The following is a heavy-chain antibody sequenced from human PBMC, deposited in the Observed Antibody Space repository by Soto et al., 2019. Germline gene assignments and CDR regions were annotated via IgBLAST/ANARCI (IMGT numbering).Heavy chain of an antibody. D-gene: IGHD1-1*01. J-gene: IGHJ2*01. CDR2: IIPIFGTV. Sequence: QVQLVQSGAEVKKPGSSVKVSCKASGGTFSNYPISWVRQAPGQGLEWMGGIIPIFGTVNYAQKFQGRVTITADESTSAAYRERSSLRAEDTAGYSCAIGNLRFIQLWYYDRWGRGTLCSVSS. CDR1: GGTFSNYP. CDR3: AIGNLRFIQLWYYDR. V-gene: IGHV1-69*12.